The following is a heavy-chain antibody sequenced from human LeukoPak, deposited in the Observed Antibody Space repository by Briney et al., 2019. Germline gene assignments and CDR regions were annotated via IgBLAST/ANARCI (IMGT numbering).Heavy chain of an antibody. CDR2: IGAAGSHI. D-gene: IGHD6-19*01. V-gene: IGHV3-21*01. Sequence: GGSLRLSCAASGFTFSAYSMNWVRQAPGEGLEWVSSIGAAGSHIYYADSMKGRFTISRDTAKSSLFLQMNSLRAEDTGISYCVRVGSGATRADTLDLWGQGTMVTVSS. CDR3: VRVGSGATRADTLDL. J-gene: IGHJ3*01. CDR1: GFTFSAYS.